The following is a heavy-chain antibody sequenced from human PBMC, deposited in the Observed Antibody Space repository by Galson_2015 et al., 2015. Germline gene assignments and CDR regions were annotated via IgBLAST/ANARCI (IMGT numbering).Heavy chain of an antibody. D-gene: IGHD5-24*01. V-gene: IGHV4-4*02. Sequence: ETLSLTCAVSHGSISSSSWWRWVRQTLGQALEWIGEISHGGNALYNPSLQSRVPISVDTSKNQYSLKLTSVTAADAAVYYCAEFSRYMTAPVSYCYFMDVWGKGTTVTVSS. CDR1: HGSISSSSW. CDR3: AEFSRYMTAPVSYCYFMDV. J-gene: IGHJ6*03. CDR2: ISHGGNA.